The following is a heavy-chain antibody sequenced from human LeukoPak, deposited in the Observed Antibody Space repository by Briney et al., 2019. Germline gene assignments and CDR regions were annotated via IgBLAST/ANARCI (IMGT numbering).Heavy chain of an antibody. J-gene: IGHJ5*02. Sequence: GGSLRLSCAASGFTFSSYEMNWVRQAPGKGLEWVSSIDSSGGTIYYADSVKGRFTISRDNAKNSLFLQMNSLRADDTAVYYCARESGGFHPWGQGTLVTVSS. CDR2: IDSSGGTI. CDR3: ARESGGFHP. CDR1: GFTFSSYE. D-gene: IGHD3-10*01. V-gene: IGHV3-48*03.